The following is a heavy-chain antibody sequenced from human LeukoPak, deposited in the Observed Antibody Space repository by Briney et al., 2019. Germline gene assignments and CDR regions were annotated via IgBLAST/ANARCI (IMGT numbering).Heavy chain of an antibody. CDR3: ARDNGGWYFDY. CDR2: SYSSGTT. D-gene: IGHD2-8*01. CDR1: GGSISIYY. V-gene: IGHV4-4*07. J-gene: IGHJ4*02. Sequence: SETLSLTCTFSGGSISIYYWSWIRQPAGKGLEWIGRSYSSGTTNYNPSLKSRVTMSVDTSKSQFSLKLTSVTAADTAVYYCARDNGGWYFDYWGQGTLVTVSS.